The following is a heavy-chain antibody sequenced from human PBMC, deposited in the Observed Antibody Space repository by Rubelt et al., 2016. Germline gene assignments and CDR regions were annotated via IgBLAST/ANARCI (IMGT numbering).Heavy chain of an antibody. CDR2: IKSKSAGGTI. Sequence: EVQLVESGGDLVKPGGSLRLSCAGSGFTFSNAWMSWVRQAPGKGLEWVGRIKSKSAGGTIDHAAPVQGRFTITRDDSKNTAHPQMNSLKTEDTAVYYCTRLGGLSGSYTDFWGQGTLVTVSS. D-gene: IGHD1-26*01. CDR3: TRLGGLSGSYTDF. J-gene: IGHJ4*02. CDR1: GFTFSNAW. V-gene: IGHV3-15*01.